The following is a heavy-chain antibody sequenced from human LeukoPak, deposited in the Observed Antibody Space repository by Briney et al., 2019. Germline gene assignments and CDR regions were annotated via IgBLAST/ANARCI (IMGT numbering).Heavy chain of an antibody. D-gene: IGHD3-16*01. V-gene: IGHV3-30*04. CDR3: ARASLMDY. CDR1: GFTFSSYA. Sequence: GGSLRLSCAASGFTFSSYAMSWVRQAPGKGLEWVAVISYDGSNKYYADSVKGRFTISRDNSKNTLYLQMNSLRAEDTAVYYCARASLMDYWGQGTLVTVSS. J-gene: IGHJ4*02. CDR2: ISYDGSNK.